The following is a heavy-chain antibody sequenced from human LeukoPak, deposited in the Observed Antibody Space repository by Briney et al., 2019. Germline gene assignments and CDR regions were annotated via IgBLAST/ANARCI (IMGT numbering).Heavy chain of an antibody. CDR2: INPNSGGT. V-gene: IGHV1-2*02. D-gene: IGHD6-13*01. Sequence: ASVKVSCKASGYTFTSYAMNWVRQAPGQGLEWMGWINPNSGGTNYAQKFQGRVTMTRDTSISTAYMELSRLRSDDTAVYYCARDWQAADFDYWGQGTLVTVSS. J-gene: IGHJ4*02. CDR1: GYTFTSYA. CDR3: ARDWQAADFDY.